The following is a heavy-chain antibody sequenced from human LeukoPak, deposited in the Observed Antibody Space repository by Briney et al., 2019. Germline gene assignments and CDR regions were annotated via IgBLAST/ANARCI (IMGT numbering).Heavy chain of an antibody. Sequence: GASVKVSCKASGGTFSSYAISWVRQAPGQGLEWMGGIIPIFGTANYAQKFQGRVTITADESTSTAYMELSSLRSEDTAVYYGARVGIWGPMYYFDYWGQGTLVTVSS. CDR1: GGTFSSYA. CDR3: ARVGIWGPMYYFDY. J-gene: IGHJ4*02. CDR2: IIPIFGTA. V-gene: IGHV1-69*13. D-gene: IGHD7-27*01.